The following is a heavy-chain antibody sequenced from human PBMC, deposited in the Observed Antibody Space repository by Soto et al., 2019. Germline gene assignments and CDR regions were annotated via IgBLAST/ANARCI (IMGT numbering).Heavy chain of an antibody. D-gene: IGHD3-22*01. CDR2: IIPILGTA. CDR3: TSFDSNGYYPQNHY. Sequence: QVIRAQSGAEVKKPGSSVKVSCKVSGGSFSSFSINWVRQAPGQRVEWMGGIIPILGTANFTPKFQDRVTFTADESTATDYMTLSSLTSEDTAFYYCTSFDSNGYYPQNHYWGPGTQVTVSS. CDR1: GGSFSSFS. J-gene: IGHJ4*02. V-gene: IGHV1-69*01.